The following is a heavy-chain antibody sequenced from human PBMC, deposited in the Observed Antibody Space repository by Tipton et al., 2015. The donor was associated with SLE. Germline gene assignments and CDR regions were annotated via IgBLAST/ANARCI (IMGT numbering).Heavy chain of an antibody. CDR3: ARVSGWYQYAFDI. D-gene: IGHD6-19*01. J-gene: IGHJ3*02. CDR2: INHSGST. Sequence: LRLSCTVSGGSISSGGYYWSWIRQHPGKGLEWIGEINHSGSTNYNPSLKSRVTISVDTSKNQFSLKLSSVTAADTAVYYCARVSGWYQYAFDIWGQGTMVTVSS. V-gene: IGHV4-31*02. CDR1: GGSISSGGYY.